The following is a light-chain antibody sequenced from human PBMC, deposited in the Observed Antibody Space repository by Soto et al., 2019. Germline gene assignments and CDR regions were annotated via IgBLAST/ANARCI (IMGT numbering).Light chain of an antibody. CDR1: SSNIGAGYD. CDR2: GNN. Sequence: QLVLTQQPSVSGAPGQRVTISCTGSSSNIGAGYDVHWYQQLPGTAPKLLIYGNNNRPSGVPDRFSGSESGTSASLAITGLQAEDEADYYCQSYDSSLSGFWVFGGGTKLTVL. CDR3: QSYDSSLSGFWV. V-gene: IGLV1-40*01. J-gene: IGLJ3*02.